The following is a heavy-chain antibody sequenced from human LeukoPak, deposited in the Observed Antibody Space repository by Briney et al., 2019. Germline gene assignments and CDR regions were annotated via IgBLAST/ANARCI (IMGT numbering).Heavy chain of an antibody. Sequence: GESLKISWKGSGYSFTSYWIGWVRQLPGKGLEWMGIIYPGDSDTRYSPSFQGQVTISADKSISTAYLQWSSLKASDTAMYYCARQDYYDSSGPPLDPWGQGTLVTVSS. D-gene: IGHD3-22*01. V-gene: IGHV5-51*01. CDR1: GYSFTSYW. CDR3: ARQDYYDSSGPPLDP. J-gene: IGHJ5*02. CDR2: IYPGDSDT.